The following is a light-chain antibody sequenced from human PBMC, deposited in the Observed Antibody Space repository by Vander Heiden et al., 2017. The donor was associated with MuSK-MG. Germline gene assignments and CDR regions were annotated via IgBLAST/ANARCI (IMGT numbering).Light chain of an antibody. CDR1: QGIRND. Sequence: AIQMTQSPSSLSASVGDRVTITCRASQGIRNDLGWHQQKPGKAPKLLIFDASRLQSGVPSRFSGSGSGTDFTLTISSLQPEDFATYYWRQDYTYHSFGQGTKVEIK. CDR3: RQDYTYHS. V-gene: IGKV1-6*01. J-gene: IGKJ1*01. CDR2: DAS.